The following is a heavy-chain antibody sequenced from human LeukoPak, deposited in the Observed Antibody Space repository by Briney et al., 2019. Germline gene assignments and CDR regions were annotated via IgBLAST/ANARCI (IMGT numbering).Heavy chain of an antibody. CDR1: GDSVSSISYY. CDR3: ASLGTLRS. V-gene: IGHV4-39*01. D-gene: IGHD7-27*01. Sequence: SETLSLTCTVSGDSVSSISYYWGRIRQPPGKGLEWIGSISYSGTNYNNPSLKSRVSISIDTSKNQFSVKLTSVTAADTAMYYCASLGTLRSWGQGTLVTVSS. J-gene: IGHJ5*02. CDR2: ISYSGTN.